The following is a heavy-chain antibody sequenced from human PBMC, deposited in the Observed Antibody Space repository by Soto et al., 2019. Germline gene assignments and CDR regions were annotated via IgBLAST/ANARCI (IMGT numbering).Heavy chain of an antibody. V-gene: IGHV1-3*01. CDR2: INAGNGNT. CDR3: ASGSKAIVPEGY. D-gene: IGHD2-8*01. CDR1: GFTFTSSA. Sequence: ASVKVSCKASGFTFTSSAVQWVRQARGQRLEWMGWINAGNGNTKYSQKFQGRVTITRDTSASTAYMELSSLRSEDTAVYYCASGSKAIVPEGYWGQGTLVTVSS. J-gene: IGHJ4*02.